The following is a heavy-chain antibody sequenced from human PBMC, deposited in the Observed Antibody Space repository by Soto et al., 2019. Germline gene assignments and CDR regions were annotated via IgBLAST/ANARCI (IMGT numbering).Heavy chain of an antibody. CDR2: ISYDGSNK. CDR3: AKDVAEGSSYYFDY. CDR1: GFTFSSYG. J-gene: IGHJ4*02. D-gene: IGHD6-6*01. Sequence: GGSLRLSCAASGFTFSSYGMHWVRQAPGKGLEWVAVISYDGSNKYYADSVKGRFTISRDNSKNTLYLQMNSLRAEDTAVYYCAKDVAEGSSYYFDYWGQGTLVTVSS. V-gene: IGHV3-30*18.